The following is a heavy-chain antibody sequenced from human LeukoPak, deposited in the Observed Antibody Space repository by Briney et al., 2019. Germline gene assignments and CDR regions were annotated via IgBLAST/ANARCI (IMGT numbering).Heavy chain of an antibody. J-gene: IGHJ4*02. Sequence: SGPTLVKPTQTLTLTCTFSGFSLSTTGVGVGRIRQPPGKALEWLALIYWDDGKRYSPSLKSRLTITKDTSKNQVVLTMTTMDPVDTATYYCAHSTTYGSESYGYGYWGQGTLVTVSS. CDR1: GFSLSTTGVG. CDR3: AHSTTYGSESYGYGY. V-gene: IGHV2-5*02. D-gene: IGHD3-10*01. CDR2: IYWDDGK.